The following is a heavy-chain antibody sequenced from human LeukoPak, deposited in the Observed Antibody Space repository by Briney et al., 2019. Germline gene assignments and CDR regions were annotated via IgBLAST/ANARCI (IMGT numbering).Heavy chain of an antibody. V-gene: IGHV4-34*01. Sequence: SETLSLTCAVYGGSFSGYYWSWLRQPPGKGLEWIGEINHSGSTNYNPSLKSRVTISVDTSKNQFSLKLSSVTAADTAVYYCARGLLWFGRYYFDYWGQGTLVTVSS. CDR3: ARGLLWFGRYYFDY. D-gene: IGHD3-10*01. CDR1: GGSFSGYY. CDR2: INHSGST. J-gene: IGHJ4*02.